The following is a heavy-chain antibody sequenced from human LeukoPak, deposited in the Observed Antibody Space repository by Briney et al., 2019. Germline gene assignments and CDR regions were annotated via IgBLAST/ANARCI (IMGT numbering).Heavy chain of an antibody. D-gene: IGHD5-18*01. J-gene: IGHJ4*02. V-gene: IGHV4-59*12. CDR1: GASISNKF. Sequence: SETLSLTCNVAGASISNKFSSWIRHPPGKGLEWIGYISYTGTTNYNPSLQSRVTISVDTSKNQFSLKLSSVTAADTAVYYCARRNSYGIFPHDYWGQGTLVTVSS. CDR2: ISYTGTT. CDR3: ARRNSYGIFPHDY.